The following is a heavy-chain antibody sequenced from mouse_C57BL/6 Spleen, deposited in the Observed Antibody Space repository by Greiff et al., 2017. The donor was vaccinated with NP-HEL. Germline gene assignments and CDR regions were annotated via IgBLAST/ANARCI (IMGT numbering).Heavy chain of an antibody. V-gene: IGHV5-6*01. Sequence: EVKLMESGGDLVKPGGSLKLSCAASGFTFSSYGMSWVRQTPDKRLEWVATISSGGSYTYYPDSVKGRFTISRDNAKNTLYLQMSSLKSEDTAMYYCARPGTYFDYWGQGTTLTVSS. CDR1: GFTFSSYG. J-gene: IGHJ2*01. CDR3: ARPGTYFDY. D-gene: IGHD4-1*01. CDR2: ISSGGSYT.